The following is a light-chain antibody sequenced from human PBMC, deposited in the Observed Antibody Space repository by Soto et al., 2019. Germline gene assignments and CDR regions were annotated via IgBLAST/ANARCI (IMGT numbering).Light chain of an antibody. V-gene: IGKV1-9*01. CDR1: QSVSTN. CDR3: QQFKSYPTT. J-gene: IGKJ5*01. Sequence: LTKSPATLSVRLEITVVASSWASQSVSTNFAWYQQKPGKAPKLLIYAASTLQSGVPSRFIGSASGTEFTLTISCVDPEDFVTYYCQQFKSYPTTFGQGTRLEIK. CDR2: AAS.